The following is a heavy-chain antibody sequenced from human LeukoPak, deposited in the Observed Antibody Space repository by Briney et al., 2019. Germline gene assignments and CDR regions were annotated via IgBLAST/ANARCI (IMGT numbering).Heavy chain of an antibody. CDR3: ARGRFAGYYYGSGSYNY. CDR2: INHSGST. CDR1: GGSISSYY. V-gene: IGHV4-34*01. D-gene: IGHD3-10*01. Sequence: PSETLSLTGTVSGGSISSYYWSWIRQPPGKGLEWIGEINHSGSTNYNPSLKSRVTISVDTSKNQFSLKLSSVTAADTAVYYCARGRFAGYYYGSGSYNYWGQGTLVTVSS. J-gene: IGHJ4*02.